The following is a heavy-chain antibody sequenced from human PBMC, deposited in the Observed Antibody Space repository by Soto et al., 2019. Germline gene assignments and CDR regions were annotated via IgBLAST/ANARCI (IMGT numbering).Heavy chain of an antibody. CDR1: GCTFSSYG. CDR3: AKEPRSYDFWSVYFDY. J-gene: IGHJ4*02. CDR2: ISYDGSNK. D-gene: IGHD3-3*01. Sequence: PGGSLRLSCAASGCTFSSYGMHWVRQAPGKGLEWVAVISYDGSNKYYADSVKGRFTISRDNSKNTLYLQMNSLRAEDTAVYYCAKEPRSYDFWSVYFDYWGQGTLVTV. V-gene: IGHV3-30*18.